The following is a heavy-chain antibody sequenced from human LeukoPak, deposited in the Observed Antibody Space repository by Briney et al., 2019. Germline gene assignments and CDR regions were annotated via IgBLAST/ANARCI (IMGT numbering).Heavy chain of an antibody. CDR2: INPNSGGT. J-gene: IGHJ4*02. CDR1: GYTFTIYA. V-gene: IGHV1-2*06. Sequence: ASVKVSCTASGYTFTIYAMNWVRQAPGQGLEWMGRINPNSGGTNYAQKFQGRVTMTRDTSISTAYMELSRLRSDDTAVYYRASMSYSGSYAVDYWGQGTLVTVSS. CDR3: ASMSYSGSYAVDY. D-gene: IGHD1-26*01.